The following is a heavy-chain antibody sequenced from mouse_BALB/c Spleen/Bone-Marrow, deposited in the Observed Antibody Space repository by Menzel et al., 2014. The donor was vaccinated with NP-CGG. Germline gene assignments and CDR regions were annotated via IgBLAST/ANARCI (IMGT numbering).Heavy chain of an antibody. CDR3: ARAGWHDY. J-gene: IGHJ2*01. CDR2: FNPNNGGT. Sequence: DVKLVESGPELVKPGSSVKMSCKTSGYSFTDYTIHWVKRSHGKSLEWIGGFNPNNGGTNYNQKFKDKATLTVDKSSRTAYMEFRSLTFEDSAVYYCARAGWHDYWGQGTTLTVSS. V-gene: IGHV1-22*01. CDR1: GYSFTDYT. D-gene: IGHD1-1*02.